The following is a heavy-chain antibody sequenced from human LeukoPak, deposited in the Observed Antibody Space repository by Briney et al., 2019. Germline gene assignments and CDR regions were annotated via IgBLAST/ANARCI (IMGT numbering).Heavy chain of an antibody. Sequence: QPGGSLRLSCAASGFTFSSYAMSWVRQAPGKGLEWVSAIRGSGGSTYYADSVKGRFTISRDNSKNTLYLQMNSLRAEDTAVYYCAKDESSGWLRYYMDVWGKGTTVTVSS. CDR3: AKDESSGWLRYYMDV. V-gene: IGHV3-23*01. J-gene: IGHJ6*03. CDR2: IRGSGGST. D-gene: IGHD6-19*01. CDR1: GFTFSSYA.